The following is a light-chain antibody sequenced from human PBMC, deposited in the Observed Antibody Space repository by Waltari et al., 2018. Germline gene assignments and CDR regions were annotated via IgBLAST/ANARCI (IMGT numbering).Light chain of an antibody. CDR2: DVS. CDR1: SNDVGGYNS. Sequence: QSALTQPAYVSGPPGQSVPIFCAGTSNDVGGYNSVSWYQEHPGQAPSIIIYDVSDRPSGVSDRFSGSKSGNTASLTISGLQAEDEADYYCSSQSSNDVVLFGGGTKLTVL. CDR3: SSQSSNDVVL. V-gene: IGLV2-14*01. J-gene: IGLJ2*01.